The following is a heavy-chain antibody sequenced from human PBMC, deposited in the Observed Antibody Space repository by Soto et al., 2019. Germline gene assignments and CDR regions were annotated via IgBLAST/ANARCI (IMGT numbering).Heavy chain of an antibody. CDR3: ARGRIVGAAFDY. V-gene: IGHV1-8*01. CDR1: GYTFTSSD. Sequence: QVQLVQSGAEVKKSGASVKVSCKASGYTFTSSDINWVRQATGQGLEWMGWMNPNTGNIGYTQRFQGRVSMTRNISITIACMELSGLKSDDTAVYYCARGRIVGAAFDYWGQGTLVTVSS. D-gene: IGHD1-26*01. J-gene: IGHJ4*02. CDR2: MNPNTGNI.